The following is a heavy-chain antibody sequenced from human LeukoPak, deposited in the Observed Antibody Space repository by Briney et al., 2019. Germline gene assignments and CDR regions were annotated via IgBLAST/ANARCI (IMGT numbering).Heavy chain of an antibody. D-gene: IGHD3-22*01. Sequence: SETLSLTCTVSGGSISSYYWSWIRQPPGKGLEWIGYIYYSGSTNYNPSLKSRVTISVDTSKNQFSLKLSSVTAADTAVYYCARDRGDYDSSGYYGYFDYWGQGALVTVSS. J-gene: IGHJ4*02. CDR2: IYYSGST. CDR3: ARDRGDYDSSGYYGYFDY. V-gene: IGHV4-59*01. CDR1: GGSISSYY.